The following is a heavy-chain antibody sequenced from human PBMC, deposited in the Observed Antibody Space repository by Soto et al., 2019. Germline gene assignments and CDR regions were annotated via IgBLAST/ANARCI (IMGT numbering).Heavy chain of an antibody. CDR2: IKSKTDGGTT. CDR1: GFTFSNAW. CDR3: TTGYDFWDDAFDI. D-gene: IGHD3-3*01. Sequence: GGSLRLSCAASGFTFSNAWMNWVRQAPGKGLEWVGRIKSKTDGGTTDYAAPVKGRFTISRDDSKNTLYLQMNSLKTEDTAVYYCTTGYDFWDDAFDIWGQGTMVTVSS. V-gene: IGHV3-15*07. J-gene: IGHJ3*02.